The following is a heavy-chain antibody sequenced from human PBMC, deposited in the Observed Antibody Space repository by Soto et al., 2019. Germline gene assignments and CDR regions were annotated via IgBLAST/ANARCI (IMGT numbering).Heavy chain of an antibody. V-gene: IGHV1-18*04. CDR1: GYNFTNYH. CDR3: ARQALAVGGLSYSGMHV. Sequence: ASVKVSCKASGYNFTNYHIHWVRQAPGQGVEGMGWISSYTGNTYYQHTANTEYAQKFQGRVSLTTDPFPTTAYPELRGLRSDDTAVYYRARQALAVGGLSYSGMHVWGPGTTVTV. CDR2: ISSYTGNTYYQHTANT. D-gene: IGHD6-19*01. J-gene: IGHJ6*02.